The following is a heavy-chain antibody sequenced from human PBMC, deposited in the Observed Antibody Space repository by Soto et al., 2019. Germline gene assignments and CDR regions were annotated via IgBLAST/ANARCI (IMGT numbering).Heavy chain of an antibody. V-gene: IGHV1-69*13. D-gene: IGHD3-3*01. CDR2: IIPIFGTA. Sequence: SVKVYCKTSGGTFSSYAISWVRQDPGQGLEWMGGIIPIFGTANYAQKFQGRVTITADESTSTAYMELSSLRSEDTAVYYCARATTNDFWSGYYTVWGQGTLVTVS. J-gene: IGHJ4*02. CDR3: ARATTNDFWSGYYTV. CDR1: GGTFSSYA.